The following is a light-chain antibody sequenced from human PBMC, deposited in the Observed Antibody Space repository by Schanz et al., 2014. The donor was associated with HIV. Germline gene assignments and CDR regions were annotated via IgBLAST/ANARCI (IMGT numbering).Light chain of an antibody. V-gene: IGKV3-20*01. J-gene: IGKJ1*01. CDR2: ATS. CDR3: QQYGSSPWT. CDR1: QRLSSSY. Sequence: EIVLTQSPGSLSLSPGGRATHSCGASQRLSSSYLAWYQQKRDQPPRLVIYATSTRAAGIPDRFSGTGSGTDFTLTISSLEPEDFAVYYCQQYGSSPWTFGQGTKVEIK.